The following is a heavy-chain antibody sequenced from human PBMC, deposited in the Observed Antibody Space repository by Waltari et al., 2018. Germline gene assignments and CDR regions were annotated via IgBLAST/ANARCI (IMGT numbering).Heavy chain of an antibody. D-gene: IGHD1-26*01. Sequence: EVQLVESGGGLVQPGGSLRLSCAASGFIFSSHWMPWVRQPPGKGLVWVSRFRGEGGDSTYADSVKGRFTISRDNAKNTLYLQMNSLRAEDTAIYYCATDLILGSGSLGYWGQGTLVTVSS. CDR2: FRGEGGDS. J-gene: IGHJ4*02. CDR3: ATDLILGSGSLGY. CDR1: GFIFSSHW. V-gene: IGHV3-74*03.